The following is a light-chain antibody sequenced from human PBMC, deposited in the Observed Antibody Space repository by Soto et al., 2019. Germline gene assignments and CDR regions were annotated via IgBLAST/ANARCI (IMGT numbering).Light chain of an antibody. V-gene: IGKV3-20*01. Sequence: EIVLTQSPGTLSLSPGERATLSCRASQSVSSNYLAWYQQKPGQAPRLLIYGVSSRATGIPDRFSGSVSGTDFTLTISRLEPEDFAVYYCQQYGSSFTFGPGTKVDIK. CDR2: GVS. CDR3: QQYGSSFT. J-gene: IGKJ3*01. CDR1: QSVSSNY.